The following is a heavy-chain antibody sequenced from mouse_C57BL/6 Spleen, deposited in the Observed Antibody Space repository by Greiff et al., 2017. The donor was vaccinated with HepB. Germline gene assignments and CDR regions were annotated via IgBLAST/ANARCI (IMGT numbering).Heavy chain of an antibody. CDR2: INPNNGGT. D-gene: IGHD1-1*01. Sequence: EVQLQESGPELVKPGASVKMSCKASGFTFTDYNMHWVQQSHGKSLEWIGYINPNNGGTSYNQKFKGKATLTVNKSSSTAYMELRSLTSEDSAIYYCARGAYYYGRDGAMDYWGQGTSVTVSS. CDR3: ARGAYYYGRDGAMDY. CDR1: GFTFTDYN. J-gene: IGHJ4*01. V-gene: IGHV1-22*01.